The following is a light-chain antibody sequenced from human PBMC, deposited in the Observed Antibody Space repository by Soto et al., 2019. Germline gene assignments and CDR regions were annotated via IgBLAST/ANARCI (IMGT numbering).Light chain of an antibody. CDR1: QTVSSN. Sequence: ETVMTQSPAPLSVSPGERAALSCRASQTVSSNLAWYQQKPGQIPRLLIYDASNRATGIPARFSGSGSGTDCTLTISSLEPEDVAVYYCQQRSNWPITLGQGTRLEIK. J-gene: IGKJ5*01. V-gene: IGKV3D-11*03. CDR3: QQRSNWPIT. CDR2: DAS.